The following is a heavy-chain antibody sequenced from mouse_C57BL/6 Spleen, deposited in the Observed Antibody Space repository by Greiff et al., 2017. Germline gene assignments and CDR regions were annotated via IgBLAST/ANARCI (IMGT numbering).Heavy chain of an antibody. Sequence: QVQLQQPGAELVKPGASVKMSCKASGYTFTSYWITWVKQRPGQGLEWIGDIYPGSGSTNSNEKFKSKATLTVDTSSSTAYMQLSSRTSEDSAVYYCARKGYRYFDVWGTGTTVTVSS. CDR2: IYPGSGST. V-gene: IGHV1-55*01. J-gene: IGHJ1*03. CDR1: GYTFTSYW. CDR3: ARKGYRYFDV.